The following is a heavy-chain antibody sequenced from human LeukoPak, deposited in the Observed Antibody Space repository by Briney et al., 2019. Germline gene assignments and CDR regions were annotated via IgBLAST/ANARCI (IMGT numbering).Heavy chain of an antibody. V-gene: IGHV3-66*01. J-gene: IGHJ4*02. CDR1: GFTVSSNY. Sequence: GGSLRLSCAASGFTVSSNYMSWVRQAPGKGLEWVSVIYSGGSTYYVDSVKGRFTISRDNSKNTLYLQMNSLRAEDTAVYYCARVQGGYSYGFDYWGQGTLVTVSS. D-gene: IGHD5-18*01. CDR2: IYSGGST. CDR3: ARVQGGYSYGFDY.